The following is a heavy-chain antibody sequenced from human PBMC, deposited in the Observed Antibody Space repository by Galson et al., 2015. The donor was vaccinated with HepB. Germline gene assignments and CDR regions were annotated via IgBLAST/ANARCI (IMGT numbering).Heavy chain of an antibody. J-gene: IGHJ4*02. CDR1: GFTFSSYL. D-gene: IGHD4-23*01. CDR2: IYSDGISI. V-gene: IGHV3-74*01. CDR3: ASEGDYGGSFEY. Sequence: SLRLSCAASGFTFSSYLMHWVRQAPGKGLAWVSRIYSDGISINYADSVKGRFTISRDNAKNTLFVEMRGLRAEGTAGYYCASEGDYGGSFEYWGQGILVNVSS.